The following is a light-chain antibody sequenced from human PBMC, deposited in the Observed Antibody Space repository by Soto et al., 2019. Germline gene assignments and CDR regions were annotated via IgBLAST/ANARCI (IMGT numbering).Light chain of an antibody. CDR1: SSDVGGSNY. CDR2: EVS. Sequence: QSALIQPASVSGSPGQSITISCTGTSSDVGGSNYVSWYQHHPHRAPKLLIYEVSYRPSGVSNRFSGSKSDNTASLTISGLQAEDEADYYCSSYTSSNTLEVFGSGTKLTVL. CDR3: SSYTSSNTLEV. V-gene: IGLV2-14*01. J-gene: IGLJ1*01.